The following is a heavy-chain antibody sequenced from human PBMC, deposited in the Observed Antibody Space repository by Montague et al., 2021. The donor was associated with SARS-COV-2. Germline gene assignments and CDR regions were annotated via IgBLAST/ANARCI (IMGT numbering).Heavy chain of an antibody. CDR3: ARSITMVRGVRYYCGMDV. J-gene: IGHJ6*02. CDR1: VFTFSSYD. CDR2: IGTAVYT. D-gene: IGHD3-10*01. V-gene: IGHV3-13*04. Sequence: SLRLSCAASVFTFSSYDMHWVRQATGKGLEWVSAIGTAVYTYYPGSVKGRFTISRENAKNSLYLQINSLRAGDTAVYYCARSITMVRGVRYYCGMDVWGQGTTVTVSS.